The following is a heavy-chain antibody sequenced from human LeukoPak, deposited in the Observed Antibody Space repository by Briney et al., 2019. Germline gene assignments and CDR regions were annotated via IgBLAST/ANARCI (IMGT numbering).Heavy chain of an antibody. Sequence: ASVKVSCKASAYTFTAYYMHWLRLAPGQGLEWVGWINPNSGGTNYAQKFQGRVTMARDTSISAAYMELSRLRSDDTAVYFCASFGSTGGPFDYWGQGTLVTVSS. D-gene: IGHD2-8*02. V-gene: IGHV1-2*02. CDR3: ASFGSTGGPFDY. J-gene: IGHJ4*02. CDR1: AYTFTAYY. CDR2: INPNSGGT.